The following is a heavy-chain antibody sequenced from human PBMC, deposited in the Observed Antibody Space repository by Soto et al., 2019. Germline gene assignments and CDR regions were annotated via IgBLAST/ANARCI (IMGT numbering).Heavy chain of an antibody. J-gene: IGHJ4*02. Sequence: QVQLQQWGAGLLRPSETLSLTCAVYGGSFSGYYWSWIRQPPGKGLEWIGEINRSGSTNYNPSLKSRVTISVDTSKNQFSLMLSSVTAADTAVYYCARGLTTVTTVRYFDYWGQGTLVTVSS. CDR2: INRSGST. D-gene: IGHD4-17*01. CDR3: ARGLTTVTTVRYFDY. V-gene: IGHV4-34*01. CDR1: GGSFSGYY.